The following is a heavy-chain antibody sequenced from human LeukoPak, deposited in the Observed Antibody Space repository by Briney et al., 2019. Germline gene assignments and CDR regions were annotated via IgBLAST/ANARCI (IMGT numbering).Heavy chain of an antibody. Sequence: SETLSLTCTVSGGSISSYYWSWIRQPPGKGLEWIGYIYYSGSTNYNPSLKSRVTISVDTSKNQFSLKLSSVTAADTAVYYCARSWFGSDDYWGQGTLVTVSS. D-gene: IGHD3-10*01. CDR1: GGSISSYY. CDR2: IYYSGST. J-gene: IGHJ4*02. V-gene: IGHV4-59*12. CDR3: ARSWFGSDDY.